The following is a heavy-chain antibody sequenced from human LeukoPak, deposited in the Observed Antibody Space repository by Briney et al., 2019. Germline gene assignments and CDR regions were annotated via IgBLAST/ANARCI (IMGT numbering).Heavy chain of an antibody. V-gene: IGHV3-53*01. Sequence: GGSLRLSCAASGFTVSSNYMSWVRQAPGKGLEWVSVIYSGGSTYYADSVKGRFTISRDNSKNTLYLQMNSLRAEDTAVYYCARGKNTAIVDYWGQGTLVTVSS. J-gene: IGHJ4*02. CDR1: GFTVSSNY. CDR3: ARGKNTAIVDY. CDR2: IYSGGST. D-gene: IGHD5-18*01.